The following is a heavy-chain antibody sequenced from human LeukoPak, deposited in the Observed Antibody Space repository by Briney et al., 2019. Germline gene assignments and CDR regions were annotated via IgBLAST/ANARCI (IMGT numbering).Heavy chain of an antibody. D-gene: IGHD3-22*01. CDR3: ARVGYYESSGYYEY. CDR1: GYTLTDYY. V-gene: IGHV1-2*06. J-gene: IGHJ4*02. Sequence: ASVKVSCKASGYTLTDYYMHWVRQATGQGLEWMGRINPNSGGTNYAQKFQGRVTMTRDTSISTVYMELSRLRSDDTAVYYCARVGYYESSGYYEYWGQGTLVTVSS. CDR2: INPNSGGT.